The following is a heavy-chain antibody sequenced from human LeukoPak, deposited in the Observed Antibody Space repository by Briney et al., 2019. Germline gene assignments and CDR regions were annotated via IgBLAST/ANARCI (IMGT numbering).Heavy chain of an antibody. J-gene: IGHJ6*02. V-gene: IGHV4-4*02. D-gene: IGHD3-10*01. CDR3: AKAWFGELLGYYGMDV. Sequence: SETLSLTCAVSGGSISSSNWWSWVRQPPGKGLEWIGEIYHSGSTNYNPSLKSRVTISVDKSKNQFSLKLSSVTAADTAVYYCAKAWFGELLGYYGMDVWGQGTTVTVSS. CDR2: IYHSGST. CDR1: GGSISSSNW.